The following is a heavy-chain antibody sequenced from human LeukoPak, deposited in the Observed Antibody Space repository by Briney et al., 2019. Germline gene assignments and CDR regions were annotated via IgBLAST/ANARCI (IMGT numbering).Heavy chain of an antibody. CDR1: GASISTIISY. Sequence: SETLSLTCTVSGASISTIISYWGWIRQTPGKGLEWIGSIYYSGTTDYNPSLESRVTISIDTSKNQFSVKLTSVTAADTAVYYCAREHYYDSSGSGLYWGQGTLVTVSS. CDR3: AREHYYDSSGSGLY. CDR2: IYYSGTT. J-gene: IGHJ4*02. D-gene: IGHD3-22*01. V-gene: IGHV4-39*07.